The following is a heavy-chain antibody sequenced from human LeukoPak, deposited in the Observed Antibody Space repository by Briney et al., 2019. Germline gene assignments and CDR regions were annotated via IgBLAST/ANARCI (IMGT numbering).Heavy chain of an antibody. CDR3: AELGITMIGGV. CDR2: INTSGGTT. Sequence: GGSLRLSCAASGFSFSSYGISWARQAPGKGLEWVSTINTSGGTTYYADSVKGRFTVSRDNSKNTLYLQMNSLRAEDTAVYYCAELGITMIGGVWGKGTTVTISS. D-gene: IGHD3-10*02. CDR1: GFSFSSYG. J-gene: IGHJ6*04. V-gene: IGHV3-23*01.